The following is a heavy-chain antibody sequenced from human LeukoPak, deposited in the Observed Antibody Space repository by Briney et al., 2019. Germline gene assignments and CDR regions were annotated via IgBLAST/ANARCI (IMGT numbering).Heavy chain of an antibody. D-gene: IGHD6-25*01. V-gene: IGHV3-30*02. CDR2: IRYDGRNK. CDR3: ARDGTPIHSSGWVYMDV. J-gene: IGHJ6*04. CDR1: GFTFSTYG. Sequence: PGGSLRLSCAASGFTFSTYGMHWVRQAPGKGLEWVAFIRYDGRNKYYAGSVKGRFTISRDNSKNTLCLQMNSLRAEDTAVYYCARDGTPIHSSGWVYMDVWGKGTTVTISS.